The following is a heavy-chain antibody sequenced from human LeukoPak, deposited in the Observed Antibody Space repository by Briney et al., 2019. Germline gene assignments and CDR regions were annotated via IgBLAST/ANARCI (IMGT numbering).Heavy chain of an antibody. Sequence: GGSLRLSCAASGFTFSSYDMHWVRQAPGKGLEWVAYIRFDGSNRYFADSVKGRFTISRDNAKNSLYLQMNSLRAENMALYYCAKGLTYYYDSSGPDAFDIWGQGTMVTVSS. V-gene: IGHV3-30*02. CDR3: AKGLTYYYDSSGPDAFDI. CDR2: IRFDGSNR. CDR1: GFTFSSYD. J-gene: IGHJ3*02. D-gene: IGHD3-22*01.